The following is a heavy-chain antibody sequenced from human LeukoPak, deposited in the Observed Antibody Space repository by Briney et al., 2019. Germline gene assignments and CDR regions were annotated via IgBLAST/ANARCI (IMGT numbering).Heavy chain of an antibody. CDR1: GFTFSIYE. D-gene: IGHD5-12*01. Sequence: PGGSLRLSCAASGFTFSIYEMYWVRQVPGKRLEWVSYISSTGSTKYYADSVKGRFTISRDNAKNSLYLQMNSLRAEDTAVYYFATLTVASPFDYWGQGALVTVSS. CDR2: ISSTGSTK. J-gene: IGHJ4*02. V-gene: IGHV3-48*03. CDR3: ATLTVASPFDY.